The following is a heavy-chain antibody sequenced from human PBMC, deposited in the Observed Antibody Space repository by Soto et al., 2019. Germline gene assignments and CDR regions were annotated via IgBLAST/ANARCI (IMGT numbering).Heavy chain of an antibody. CDR1: GGSISSGDYY. Sequence: SETLSLTCTVSGGSISSGDYYWSWIRQPPGKGLEWIGYIYYSGSTYYNPSLKSRVTISVDTSKNQFSLKLSSVTAADTAVYYCARSSSSWDRYYYYYGMDVWGQGTTVTVSS. D-gene: IGHD6-13*01. V-gene: IGHV4-30-4*01. J-gene: IGHJ6*02. CDR3: ARSSSSWDRYYYYYGMDV. CDR2: IYYSGST.